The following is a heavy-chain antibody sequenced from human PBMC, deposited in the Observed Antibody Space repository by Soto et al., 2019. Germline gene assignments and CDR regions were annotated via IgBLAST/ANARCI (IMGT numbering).Heavy chain of an antibody. CDR2: FDPEDGET. J-gene: IGHJ4*02. V-gene: IGHV1-24*01. CDR1: GYTLTELS. CDR3: AKYYYDSSGYPLPFDY. D-gene: IGHD3-22*01. Sequence: ASVKVSCKVSGYTLTELSMHWVRQAPGKGLEWMGGFDPEDGETIYAQKFQGRVTMTEGTSTDTAYMELSSLRSEDTAVYYCAKYYYDSSGYPLPFDYWGQGTLVTVSS.